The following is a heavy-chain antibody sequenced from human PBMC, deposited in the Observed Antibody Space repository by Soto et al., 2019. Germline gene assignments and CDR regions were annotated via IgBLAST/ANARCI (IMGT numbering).Heavy chain of an antibody. D-gene: IGHD6-6*01. CDR2: ISGSGGST. V-gene: IGHV3-23*01. J-gene: IGHJ5*02. CDR1: GFTFSSYA. Sequence: EVQLLESGGGLVQPGGSLRLSCAASGFTFSSYAMSWVRQAPGKGLEWVSAISGSGGSTYYADSVKGRFTISRDNSKNTLYLHMNSLRAEDTAVYYCAKDRGAARPLSPHRWFDPWAQGTLVTVSS. CDR3: AKDRGAARPLSPHRWFDP.